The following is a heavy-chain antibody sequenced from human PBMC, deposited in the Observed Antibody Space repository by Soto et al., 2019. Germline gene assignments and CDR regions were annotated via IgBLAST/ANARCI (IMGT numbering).Heavy chain of an antibody. CDR2: MSYGGTA. CDR1: GGSISSGSSY. CDR3: ARLNQEEYNKNRDWLDP. D-gene: IGHD1-20*01. V-gene: IGHV4-39*01. Sequence: SETLSLTCTVSGGSISSGSSYWAWLRQPPGSGLEWIGLMSYGGTAYYSESLKSRGTMSVDTSKNQFSLRLSSVTAADTAVYFCARLNQEEYNKNRDWLDPWGQGRLVTVSS. J-gene: IGHJ5*02.